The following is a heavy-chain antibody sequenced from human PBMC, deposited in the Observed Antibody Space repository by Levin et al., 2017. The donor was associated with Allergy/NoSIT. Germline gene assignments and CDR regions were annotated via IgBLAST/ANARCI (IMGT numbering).Heavy chain of an antibody. V-gene: IGHV4-59*01. CDR3: ARGVQTPEGYYYDSSGYYYWPFQH. CDR1: GGSISSYY. CDR2: IYYSGST. J-gene: IGHJ1*01. Sequence: SQTLSLTCTVSGGSISSYYWSWIRQPPGKGLEWIGYIYYSGSTNYNPSLKSRVTISVDTSKNQFSLKLSSVTAADTAVYYCARGVQTPEGYYYDSSGYYYWPFQHWGQGTLVTVSS. D-gene: IGHD3-22*01.